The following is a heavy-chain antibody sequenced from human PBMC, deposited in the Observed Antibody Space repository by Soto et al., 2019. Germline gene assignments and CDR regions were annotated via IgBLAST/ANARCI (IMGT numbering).Heavy chain of an antibody. V-gene: IGHV6-1*01. D-gene: IGHD1-26*01. CDR3: ARGEQYSGRIFDY. J-gene: IGHJ4*01. CDR2: TYYRSKWYY. CDR1: GDSVSSNSAG. Sequence: QVQLQQSGPGLVKPSQTLSLTCAITGDSVSSNSAGWSWVRQSPSRGLEWLGRTYYRSKWYYEYAVSVRGRITINPDTSKNLLSLQLNSVTPEDTAVYFCARGEQYSGRIFDYWGQGTLVTVSS.